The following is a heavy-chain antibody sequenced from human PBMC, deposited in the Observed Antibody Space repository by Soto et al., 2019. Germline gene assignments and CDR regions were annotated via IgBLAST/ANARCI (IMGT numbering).Heavy chain of an antibody. Sequence: GASVKVSCKASGGTFSSYAISWVRQAPGQGLEWMGGIIPIFGTANYVQKFQGRVTITADESTSTAYMELSSLRSEDTAVYYCARDFNVGGSYHQSDYWGQGTLVTVSS. CDR1: GGTFSSYA. D-gene: IGHD1-26*01. J-gene: IGHJ4*02. CDR2: IIPIFGTA. V-gene: IGHV1-69*13. CDR3: ARDFNVGGSYHQSDY.